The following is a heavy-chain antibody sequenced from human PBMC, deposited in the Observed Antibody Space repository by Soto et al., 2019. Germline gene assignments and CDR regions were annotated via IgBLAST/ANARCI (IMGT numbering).Heavy chain of an antibody. CDR3: AKGWAHFDY. D-gene: IGHD1-26*01. V-gene: IGHV3-30*18. Sequence: QVQLVESGGGVVQAGRSLRLSCAASGFTFSSYGMHWVRQAPGKGLEWVAVISYDGSNKYYAESVKGRFTISRDNSKNPLYLQMNSLRVEDTAVYYCAKGWAHFDYWGQGTLVTVSS. CDR2: ISYDGSNK. CDR1: GFTFSSYG. J-gene: IGHJ4*02.